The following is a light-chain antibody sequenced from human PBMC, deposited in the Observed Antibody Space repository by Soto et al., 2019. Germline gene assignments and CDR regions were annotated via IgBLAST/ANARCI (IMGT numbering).Light chain of an antibody. Sequence: EVVLAQYPGTLSLSPGERATLSCRASQSVTRNYLAWYQQKLGQSPRLLIYGASSRATGIPDRFSGSGSGTDFTLTINRLEPEDFAVYYCQQYGNLPWTFGQGTKVEVK. CDR3: QQYGNLPWT. V-gene: IGKV3-20*01. CDR2: GAS. CDR1: QSVTRNY. J-gene: IGKJ1*01.